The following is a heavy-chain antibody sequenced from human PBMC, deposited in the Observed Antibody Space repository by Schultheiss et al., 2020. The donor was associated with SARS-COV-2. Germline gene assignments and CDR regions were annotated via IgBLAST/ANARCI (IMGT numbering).Heavy chain of an antibody. CDR1: GGSISSYY. CDR3: ARAPGAYATFDY. J-gene: IGHJ4*02. D-gene: IGHD2-2*01. Sequence: SETLSLTCTVSGGSISSYYWSWIRQPPGKGLEWIGSIYHSGSTYYNPSLKSRVTISVDTSKNQFSLKLSSVTAADTAVYYCARAPGAYATFDYWGQGTLVTVSS. CDR2: IYHSGST. V-gene: IGHV4-38-2*02.